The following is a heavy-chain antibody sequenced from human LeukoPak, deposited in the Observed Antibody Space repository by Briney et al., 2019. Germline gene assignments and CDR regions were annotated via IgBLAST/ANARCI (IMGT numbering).Heavy chain of an antibody. CDR3: ARGRVSSSTWHSTYYYYFYMDV. D-gene: IGHD4-11*01. Sequence: SETLSLTCTVSGDSITIYYWTWIRQPPGKGLEWIGYIDHTGTTNYNPSLNSRVTISRDTSKNHFSLQLSSVTAADTAVYFCARGRVSSSTWHSTYYYYFYMDVWGKGTTVTVSS. CDR1: GDSITIYY. J-gene: IGHJ6*03. CDR2: IDHTGTT. V-gene: IGHV4-59*01.